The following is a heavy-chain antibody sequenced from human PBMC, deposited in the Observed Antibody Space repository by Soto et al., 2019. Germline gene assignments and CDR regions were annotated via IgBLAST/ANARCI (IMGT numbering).Heavy chain of an antibody. CDR1: GYTFTGYY. CDR3: ARGILPTVTTYFDY. Sequence: ASVKVSCKASGYTFTGYYMHWVRQAPGQGLEWMGWINPNSGGTNYAQKFQGWVTMTRDTSISTAYMELSRLRSDDTAVYYCARGILPTVTTYFDYWGQGTLVTVSS. CDR2: INPNSGGT. D-gene: IGHD4-17*01. V-gene: IGHV1-2*04. J-gene: IGHJ4*02.